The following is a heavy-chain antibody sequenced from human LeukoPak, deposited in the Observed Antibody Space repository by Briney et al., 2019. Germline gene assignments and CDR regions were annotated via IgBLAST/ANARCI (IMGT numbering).Heavy chain of an antibody. D-gene: IGHD3-10*01. CDR3: ARDQGPLWFGEFMSFYYYYGMDA. CDR1: GFTFSSYG. J-gene: IGHJ6*02. V-gene: IGHV3-48*02. Sequence: GGSLRLSCAASGFTFSSYGMNWVRQAPGKGLEWVSYISSSSSTIYYADSVKGRFTISRDNAKNSLYLQMNSLRDEDTAVYYCARDQGPLWFGEFMSFYYYYGMDAWGQGTTVTVSS. CDR2: ISSSSSTI.